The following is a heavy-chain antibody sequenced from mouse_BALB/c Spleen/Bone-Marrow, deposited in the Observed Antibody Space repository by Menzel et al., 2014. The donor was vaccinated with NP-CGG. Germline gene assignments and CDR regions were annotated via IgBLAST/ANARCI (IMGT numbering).Heavy chain of an antibody. D-gene: IGHD6-1*01. CDR3: AKGEPYLAWFAY. J-gene: IGHJ3*01. Sequence: GQGVEAGPGLWAPSQSLSITCTVSGFSLTSYVVSWVRQPPGKGLEWLGEIWADGCTCYPSSLISRLSISKDNSKSQVFLKLSSLPTDDTVAYYCAKGEPYLAWFAYWGQGTLVTVSA. CDR1: GFSLTSYV. CDR2: IWADGCT. V-gene: IGHV2-3*01.